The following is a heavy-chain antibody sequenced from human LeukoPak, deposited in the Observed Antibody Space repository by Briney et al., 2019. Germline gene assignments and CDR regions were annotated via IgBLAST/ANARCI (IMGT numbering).Heavy chain of an antibody. CDR2: INPNSGGT. J-gene: IGHJ6*02. D-gene: IGHD5-18*01. Sequence: ASVKVSCKASGYTFTDYNMHWVRQAPGQGLEWMGWINPNSGGTNYAQKFQGRVTMTRDTFISTAYMELSRLRSDDTAVYLCARDAAMVAMDVWGQGTTVTVSS. CDR3: ARDAAMVAMDV. CDR1: GYTFTDYN. V-gene: IGHV1-2*02.